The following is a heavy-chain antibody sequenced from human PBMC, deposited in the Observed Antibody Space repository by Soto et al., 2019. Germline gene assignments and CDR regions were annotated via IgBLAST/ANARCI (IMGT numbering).Heavy chain of an antibody. CDR2: ISAYNGNT. J-gene: IGHJ3*02. CDR3: ARASENYSGSYYFAFDI. Sequence: ASVKVSCKASGYTFTSYGISWVRQAPGQGLELMGWISAYNGNTNYAQKLQGRVTMTTDTSTSTAYMELRSLRSDDTAVYYCARASENYSGSYYFAFDIWGQGTMVTVSS. CDR1: GYTFTSYG. D-gene: IGHD1-26*01. V-gene: IGHV1-18*01.